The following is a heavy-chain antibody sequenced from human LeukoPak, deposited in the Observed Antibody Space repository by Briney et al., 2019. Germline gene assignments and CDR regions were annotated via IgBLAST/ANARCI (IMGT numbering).Heavy chain of an antibody. D-gene: IGHD5-12*01. CDR3: AREKDSSWRRLYDAFEL. CDR2: SYHSGST. Sequence: PSGTLCLTCAVSGGTISSSNWCSWLREPPRKVLEWIGESYHSGSTNYDQSLKSRVTISVDKSKNQFSLKLNTVTSADTAVYYCAREKDSSWRRLYDAFELWGRGTMVSVSS. CDR1: GGTISSSNW. V-gene: IGHV4-4*02. J-gene: IGHJ3*01.